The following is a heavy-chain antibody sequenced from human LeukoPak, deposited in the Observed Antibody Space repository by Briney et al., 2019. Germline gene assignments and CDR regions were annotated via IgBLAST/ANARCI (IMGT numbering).Heavy chain of an antibody. D-gene: IGHD3-22*01. Sequence: PGGSLRLSCAASGFTFSSYSMSWVRQAPGKGLEWVSAISGSGGSTYYADSVKGRFTISRDNSKNTLYLQMNSLRAEDTAVYYCAKGQNYYDSSGYYYRFDYWGQGTLVTVSS. CDR2: ISGSGGST. CDR1: GFTFSSYS. J-gene: IGHJ4*02. CDR3: AKGQNYYDSSGYYYRFDY. V-gene: IGHV3-23*01.